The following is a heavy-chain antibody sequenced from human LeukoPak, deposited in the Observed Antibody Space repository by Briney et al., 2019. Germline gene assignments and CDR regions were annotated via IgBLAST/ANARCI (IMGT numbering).Heavy chain of an antibody. J-gene: IGHJ6*02. CDR1: GFTFSGYW. V-gene: IGHV3-74*01. D-gene: IGHD3-9*01. Sequence: PGGSLTLSCAASGFTFSGYWMHWVRQAPGKGLMWAPRINGAGSSTSYADPVQGRFTISRDNAKNTVFLHMNSLRAEDTAVYYCARVTADNYYDLLTGYYYYNYAMDVWGQGTTVTVSS. CDR3: ARVTADNYYDLLTGYYYYNYAMDV. CDR2: INGAGSST.